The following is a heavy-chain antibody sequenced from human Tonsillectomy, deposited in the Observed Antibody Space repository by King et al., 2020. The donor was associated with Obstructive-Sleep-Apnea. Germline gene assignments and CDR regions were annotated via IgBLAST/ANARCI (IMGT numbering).Heavy chain of an antibody. CDR1: GFTFSDYY. J-gene: IGHJ4*02. D-gene: IGHD3-10*01. CDR2: ISDSGTTT. V-gene: IGHV3-11*01. Sequence: QVQLVESGGGLVTPGGSLRLSCAASGFTFSDYYMSWIRQAPGKGLEWVSHISDSGTTTYYADSVRGRFTISRDNAKNSVYLQMNSMRAEDTAVYYCARDPAFYFGSGRAYRGQGTLVSVSS. CDR3: ARDPAFYFGSGRAY.